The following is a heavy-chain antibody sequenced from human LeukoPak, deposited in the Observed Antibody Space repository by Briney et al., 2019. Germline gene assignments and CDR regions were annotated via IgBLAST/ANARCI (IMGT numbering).Heavy chain of an antibody. CDR1: RFTFSNFA. Sequence: GGSLRLSCAASRFTFSNFAMSWVRQAPGKGLEWVSVISGSGVSTYYADSVKGRFTISRDNSKNALFLQMNSLRAEDTAVYYCAKSGPYCSSTSCNYFDYWGQGTLVTVST. J-gene: IGHJ4*02. D-gene: IGHD2-2*01. V-gene: IGHV3-23*01. CDR3: AKSGPYCSSTSCNYFDY. CDR2: ISGSGVST.